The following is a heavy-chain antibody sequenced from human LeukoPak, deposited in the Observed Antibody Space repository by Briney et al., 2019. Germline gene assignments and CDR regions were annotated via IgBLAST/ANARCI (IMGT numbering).Heavy chain of an antibody. CDR2: IYYSGST. CDR3: AGGEGYMDV. Sequence: PSETLSLTCAVSGVSITSYYWSWIRQPPGKGLEWIGYIYYSGSTNYNPSLKSRVTISVDTSKNQFSLKLSSVTAADTAVYYCAGGEGYMDVWGKGTTVTVSS. J-gene: IGHJ6*03. V-gene: IGHV4-59*01. D-gene: IGHD7-27*01. CDR1: GVSITSYY.